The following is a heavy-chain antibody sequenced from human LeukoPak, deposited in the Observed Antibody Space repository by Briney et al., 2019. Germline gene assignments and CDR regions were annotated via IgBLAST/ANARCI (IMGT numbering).Heavy chain of an antibody. J-gene: IGHJ4*02. Sequence: PGGSLRLSCAASGFTVSSNYMSWVRQAPGKGLKGVSVIYSGGSTYYADSVKGRFTISRDNSKNTLYLQMNSLRAEDTAVYYCASSQPGYCTNGVCPQDYWGQGTLVTVSS. CDR1: GFTVSSNY. V-gene: IGHV3-53*01. CDR2: IYSGGST. CDR3: ASSQPGYCTNGVCPQDY. D-gene: IGHD2-8*01.